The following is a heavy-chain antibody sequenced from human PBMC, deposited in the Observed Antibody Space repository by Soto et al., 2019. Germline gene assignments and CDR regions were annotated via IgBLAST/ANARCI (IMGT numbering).Heavy chain of an antibody. V-gene: IGHV3-23*01. D-gene: IGHD2-15*01. CDR1: GFTFSSYA. CDR3: AKAPSYGGNALFDY. CDR2: ISGSGGST. Sequence: PGGSLRLSCAASGFTFSSYAMSWVRQAPGKGLEWVSAISGSGGSTYYADSVKGRFTISRDNSKNTLYLQMNSLRAEDAAAYYCAKAPSYGGNALFDYWGQGTLVTVSS. J-gene: IGHJ4*02.